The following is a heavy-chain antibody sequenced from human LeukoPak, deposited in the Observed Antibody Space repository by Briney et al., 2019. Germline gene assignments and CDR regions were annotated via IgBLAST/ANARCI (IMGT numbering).Heavy chain of an antibody. V-gene: IGHV4-38-2*02. Sequence: SETLSLTCTVSGYSISSGYYWGWIRQPPGKGLEWIGSIYHSGSTYYNPSLKSRVTISVDTSKNQFSLKLSSVTAADTAVYFCARAAGVTGATQYWGQGTLVTVSS. D-gene: IGHD1-20*01. CDR2: IYHSGST. J-gene: IGHJ4*02. CDR1: GYSISSGYY. CDR3: ARAAGVTGATQY.